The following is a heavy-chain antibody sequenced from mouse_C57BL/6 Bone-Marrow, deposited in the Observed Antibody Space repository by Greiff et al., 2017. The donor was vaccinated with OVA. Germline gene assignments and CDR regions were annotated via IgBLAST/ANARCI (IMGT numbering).Heavy chain of an antibody. D-gene: IGHD3-2*02. V-gene: IGHV1-26*01. CDR3: ARRAQATSAWFAY. Sequence: VQLQQSGPELVKPGASVKISCKASGYTFTDYYMNWVKQSHGKSLEWIGDINPNNGGTSYNQKFKGKATLTVDKSSSTAYMELRSLTSDDSAVYYVARRAQATSAWFAYWGQGTLVTVSA. CDR1: GYTFTDYY. J-gene: IGHJ3*01. CDR2: INPNNGGT.